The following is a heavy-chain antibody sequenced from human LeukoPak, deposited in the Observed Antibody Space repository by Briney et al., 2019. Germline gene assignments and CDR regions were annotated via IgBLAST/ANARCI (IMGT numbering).Heavy chain of an antibody. CDR1: GGSINSDSYY. CDR2: IYYSGNT. Sequence: SETLSLTCTVSGGSINSDSYYWGWIRQPLGKGLEWIGNIYYSGNTYYNPSLKSRVTISVDTSKNQFSLKLSSVTAADTAVYYCARHSVEDYYGSGSYLDYWGQGTLVTVSS. D-gene: IGHD3-10*01. J-gene: IGHJ4*02. V-gene: IGHV4-39*01. CDR3: ARHSVEDYYGSGSYLDY.